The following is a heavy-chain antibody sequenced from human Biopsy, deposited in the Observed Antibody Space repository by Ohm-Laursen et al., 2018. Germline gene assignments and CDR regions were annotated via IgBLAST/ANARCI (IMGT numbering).Heavy chain of an antibody. Sequence: TLSLTCTVSGGSVSSGGFYWSWIRQHPGKGLEWIGYIYYSGTSYYNPSLKSLVTISGDTSKNQFSLKLNSVTAADTAVYYCARRPYGGTRYWYFDLWGRGTLVTVSS. CDR2: IYYSGTS. CDR3: ARRPYGGTRYWYFDL. J-gene: IGHJ2*01. V-gene: IGHV4-31*01. CDR1: GGSVSSGGFY. D-gene: IGHD4-23*01.